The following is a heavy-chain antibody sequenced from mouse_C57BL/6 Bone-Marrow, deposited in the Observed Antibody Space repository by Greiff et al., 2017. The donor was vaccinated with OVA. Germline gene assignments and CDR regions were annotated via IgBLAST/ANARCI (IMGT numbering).Heavy chain of an antibody. Sequence: QVHVKQPGAELVKPGASVKLSCKASGYTFTSYWMQWVKQRPGQGLEWIGEIDPSDSYTNYNQKFKGKATLTVDTSSSTAYMQLSSLTSEDSAVYYCARETVVAHFDYWGQGTTLTVSS. V-gene: IGHV1-50*01. CDR1: GYTFTSYW. D-gene: IGHD1-1*01. CDR2: IDPSDSYT. J-gene: IGHJ2*01. CDR3: ARETVVAHFDY.